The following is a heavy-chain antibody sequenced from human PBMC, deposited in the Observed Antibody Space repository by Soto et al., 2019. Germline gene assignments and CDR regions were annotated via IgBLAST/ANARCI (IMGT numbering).Heavy chain of an antibody. CDR2: IKVDGSAK. J-gene: IGHJ5*02. CDR3: ARGHSTSPNWFDP. D-gene: IGHD6-6*01. V-gene: IGHV3-7*03. CDR1: VFTFINYW. Sequence: PGGSLRLSCAASVFTFINYWMSWVRQAPGKGLEWVANIKVDGSAKYYVDSVKGRFTISRDNAKNSLYLQMNSLRGEDTAVYYCARGHSTSPNWFDPWGQGTLVTVSS.